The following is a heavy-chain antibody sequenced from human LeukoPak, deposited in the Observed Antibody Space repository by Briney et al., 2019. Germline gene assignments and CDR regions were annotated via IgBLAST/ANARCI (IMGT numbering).Heavy chain of an antibody. CDR2: INHSGST. Sequence: PSETLSLTCAVYGGSFSGYYWSWIRQPPGKGLEWIGEINHSGSTNYNPSLKSRVTISVDTSKNQFSLKLSSVTAADTAVYYCASLLTYYGGNGSFDYWGQGTLATVSS. J-gene: IGHJ4*02. CDR1: GGSFSGYY. V-gene: IGHV4-34*01. CDR3: ASLLTYYGGNGSFDY. D-gene: IGHD4-23*01.